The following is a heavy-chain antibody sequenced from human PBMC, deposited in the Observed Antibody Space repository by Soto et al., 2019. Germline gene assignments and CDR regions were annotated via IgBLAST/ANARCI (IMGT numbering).Heavy chain of an antibody. Sequence: QVQLVESGGGLVEPGGSLRLSCAASGFPFEDYYMSWVRQAPGKGLEWVSFISSSATYTNYAESVKGRFTISRDNAKNSLLLQMNSLRAEDTAVYYCATGGYNYGSDYWGQGTLVTVSS. CDR1: GFPFEDYY. D-gene: IGHD5-18*01. CDR3: ATGGYNYGSDY. J-gene: IGHJ4*02. CDR2: ISSSATYT. V-gene: IGHV3-11*05.